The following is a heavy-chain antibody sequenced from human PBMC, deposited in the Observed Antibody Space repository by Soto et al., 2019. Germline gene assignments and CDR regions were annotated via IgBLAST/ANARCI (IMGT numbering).Heavy chain of an antibody. CDR2: ISAYNGNT. Sequence: ASVKVSCKASGYTFTSYGISWVRQAPGQGLEWMGWISAYNGNTNYAQKLQGRVTMTTDTSTSTAYMELRSLRSDDTAVYYCARDRGWGLRLYYYGMDVWGQGTTVTVSS. D-gene: IGHD3-10*01. J-gene: IGHJ6*02. CDR1: GYTFTSYG. CDR3: ARDRGWGLRLYYYGMDV. V-gene: IGHV1-18*01.